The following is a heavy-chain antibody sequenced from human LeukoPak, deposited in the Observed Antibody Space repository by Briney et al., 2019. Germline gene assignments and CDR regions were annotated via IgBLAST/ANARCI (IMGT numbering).Heavy chain of an antibody. D-gene: IGHD1-1*01. V-gene: IGHV3-48*01. CDR1: GVTFSSYS. Sequence: GGSLRLSCAASGVTFSSYSMNWVRQAPGKGLEWVSYISSGSSTIYYADSVKGRFTISRDNAKNSLYLQMSSLRAEDTAVYYCARARNEDYWGQGTLVTVSS. J-gene: IGHJ4*02. CDR3: ARARNEDY. CDR2: ISSGSSTI.